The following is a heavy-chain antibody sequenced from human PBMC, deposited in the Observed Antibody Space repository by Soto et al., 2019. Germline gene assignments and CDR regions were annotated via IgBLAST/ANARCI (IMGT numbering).Heavy chain of an antibody. V-gene: IGHV1-58*02. Sequence: ASVKVSCKASGFTFTSSAMQWVRQARGQRLEWIGWIVVGSGNTNYAQKFQERVTITRDMSTSTAYIELSSLRSEDTAEYYCAATVVVPAAIRYNWFDPWGQGTLVTVSS. CDR2: IVVGSGNT. CDR3: AATVVVPAAIRYNWFDP. D-gene: IGHD2-2*02. J-gene: IGHJ5*02. CDR1: GFTFTSSA.